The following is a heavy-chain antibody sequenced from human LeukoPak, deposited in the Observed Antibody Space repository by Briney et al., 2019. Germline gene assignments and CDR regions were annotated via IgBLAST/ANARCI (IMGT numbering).Heavy chain of an antibody. CDR3: ARDHEWGRAYFDY. D-gene: IGHD1-26*01. Sequence: SGRSLRLSCAASGFTFSSYGMHWVRQAPGKGLEWVAVIWYDGSNEYCADSVKGRFTISRDNSKNTLYLQMNSLRAEDTAVYYCARDHEWGRAYFDYWGQGILVTVSS. J-gene: IGHJ4*02. CDR2: IWYDGSNE. V-gene: IGHV3-33*01. CDR1: GFTFSSYG.